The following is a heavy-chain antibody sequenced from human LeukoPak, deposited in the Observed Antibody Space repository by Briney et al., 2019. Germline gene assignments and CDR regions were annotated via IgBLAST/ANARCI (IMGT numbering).Heavy chain of an antibody. CDR3: ARDDTAMVHAFDY. CDR2: INHSGST. V-gene: IGHV4-34*01. Sequence: PSETLPLTCAVYGGSFSGYYWSWIRQPPGKGLEWIGEINHSGSTNYNPSLKSRVTISVDTSKNQFSLKLSSVTAADTAVYYCARDDTAMVHAFDYWGQGTLVTVSS. CDR1: GGSFSGYY. J-gene: IGHJ4*02. D-gene: IGHD5-18*01.